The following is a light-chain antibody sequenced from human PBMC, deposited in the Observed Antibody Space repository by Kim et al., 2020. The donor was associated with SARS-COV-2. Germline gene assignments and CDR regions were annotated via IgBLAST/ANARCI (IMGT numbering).Light chain of an antibody. V-gene: IGLV3-21*03. CDR3: QVWDSSSDHPYVV. Sequence: GKMARITCGGNNIGSKSVHWYQQKPGQAPVLVVYDDSDRPSGIPERFSGSNSGNTATLTISRVEAGDEADYYCQVWDSSSDHPYVVFGGGTQLTVL. CDR2: DDS. J-gene: IGLJ2*01. CDR1: NIGSKS.